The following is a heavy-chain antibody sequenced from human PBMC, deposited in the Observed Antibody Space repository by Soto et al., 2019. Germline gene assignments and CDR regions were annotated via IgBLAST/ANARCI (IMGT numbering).Heavy chain of an antibody. CDR3: ARVYGDYGGFFEY. CDR1: GVIVNSNY. V-gene: IGHV3-53*04. D-gene: IGHD4-17*01. Sequence: GSLRHSCAASGVIVNSNYMSWVRQVPGKRLEWVSVIYSGGYTHYADSVKGRFTISRHNIKNTLYLQMNSLRAEDTAVYYCARVYGDYGGFFEYWGQGTQVTVSS. CDR2: IYSGGYT. J-gene: IGHJ4*02.